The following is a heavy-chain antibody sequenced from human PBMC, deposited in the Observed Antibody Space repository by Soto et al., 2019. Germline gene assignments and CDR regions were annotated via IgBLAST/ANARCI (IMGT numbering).Heavy chain of an antibody. Sequence: SETLSLTCTVSHVSVSNDPFYWTCIPQHPGKGLEWIGYIDYRGNTYYRPSLKSRVSISLDTSQNQFSLRLNSVTAADTGVYYCARTGDGSSDFDHWGQGTLVTVP. V-gene: IGHV4-31*03. CDR1: HVSVSNDPFY. CDR3: ARTGDGSSDFDH. J-gene: IGHJ4*01. CDR2: IDYRGNT. D-gene: IGHD6-13*01.